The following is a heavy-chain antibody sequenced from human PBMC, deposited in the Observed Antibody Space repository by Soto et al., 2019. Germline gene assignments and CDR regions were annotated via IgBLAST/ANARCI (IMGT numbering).Heavy chain of an antibody. D-gene: IGHD4-17*01. J-gene: IGHJ4*02. CDR2: INHSGST. V-gene: IGHV4-34*01. Sequence: SETLSLTCAVYGGSFSGYYWSWIRQTPGKGLEWIGEINHSGSTNYNPSLKSRVTISVDTSKNQFSLKLSSVTAADTAVYYCARVQGLYGDYRFDYWGQGTLVTVSS. CDR1: GGSFSGYY. CDR3: ARVQGLYGDYRFDY.